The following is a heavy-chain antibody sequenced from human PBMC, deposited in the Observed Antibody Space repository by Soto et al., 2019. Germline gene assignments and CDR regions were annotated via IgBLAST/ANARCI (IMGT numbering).Heavy chain of an antibody. CDR3: ARTCSGGTCSFDY. Sequence: PWGSLRLSCAASGFTVSSNYMSWVRQAPGKGLEWVSVIYSGGSTYYADSVKGRFTISRDNSENTLYLQMNSLRAEDTAVYYCARTCSGGTCSFDYWGQGTLVTVSS. CDR1: GFTVSSNY. J-gene: IGHJ4*02. CDR2: IYSGGST. V-gene: IGHV3-66*01. D-gene: IGHD2-15*01.